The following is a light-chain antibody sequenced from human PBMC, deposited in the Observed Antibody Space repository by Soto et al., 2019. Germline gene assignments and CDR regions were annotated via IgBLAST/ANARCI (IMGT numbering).Light chain of an antibody. CDR3: QQYNNWPWT. CDR2: GAS. J-gene: IGKJ1*01. CDR1: QSVSSN. V-gene: IGKV3-15*01. Sequence: EVVMTQSPDSLSVSPGERATLSCRASQSVSSNLSWDQQKLGQAPRLLIYGASTRGTGIPARFSGSGSGTEFTLTISSLQSEDFAVYYCQQYNNWPWTFGQGTKVDI.